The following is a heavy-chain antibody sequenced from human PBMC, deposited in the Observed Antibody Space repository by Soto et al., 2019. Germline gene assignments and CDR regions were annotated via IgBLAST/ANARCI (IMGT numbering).Heavy chain of an antibody. D-gene: IGHD3-3*01. V-gene: IGHV4-59*01. Sequence: PSETLSLTCTVSGGSISNYYCSWIRQTPGKGLEYIGFIYNSGSTNYNPSLKSRVTISIDTSKSQFSLKLTSVTAADTAVYYCAKARAFYHDFWRPYPIDYWGPGILVTVSS. CDR1: GGSISNYY. J-gene: IGHJ4*02. CDR3: AKARAFYHDFWRPYPIDY. CDR2: IYNSGST.